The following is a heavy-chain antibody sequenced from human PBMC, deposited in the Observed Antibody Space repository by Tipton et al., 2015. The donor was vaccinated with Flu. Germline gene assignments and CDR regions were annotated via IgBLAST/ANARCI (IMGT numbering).Heavy chain of an antibody. V-gene: IGHV4-59*01. CDR1: GGSISSYY. CDR2: IYYSGST. CDR3: AREGVGYYDFWSGYSNYGMDV. J-gene: IGHJ6*02. D-gene: IGHD3-3*01. Sequence: TLSLTCTVSGGSISSYYWSWIRQPPGKGLEWIGYIYYSGSTNYNPSLKSRVTISVDTSKNQFSLKLSSVTAAETAVYYCAREGVGYYDFWSGYSNYGMDVWGQGTTVTVSS.